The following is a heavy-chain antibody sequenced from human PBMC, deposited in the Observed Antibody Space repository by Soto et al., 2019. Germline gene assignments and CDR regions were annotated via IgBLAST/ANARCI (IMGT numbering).Heavy chain of an antibody. CDR2: ISYDGGNK. CDR3: VTHSSGWYFDY. V-gene: IGHV3-30*14. D-gene: IGHD6-19*01. Sequence: GGSLRLSCAASGFTFSSYAMHWVRQAPGKGLEWVAAISYDGGNKYYADSVKGRFTISRDNSKNTLYLQMSSLRAEDTAVYYCVTHSSGWYFDYWGQGTLVTVSS. CDR1: GFTFSSYA. J-gene: IGHJ4*02.